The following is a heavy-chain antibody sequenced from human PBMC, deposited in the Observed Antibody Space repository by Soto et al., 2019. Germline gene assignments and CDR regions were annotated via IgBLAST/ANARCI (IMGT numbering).Heavy chain of an antibody. D-gene: IGHD1-26*01. J-gene: IGHJ4*02. V-gene: IGHV3-30*18. Sequence: QVQLVESGGGVVQPGRSLRLSCAASGFTFSSYGMHWVRQAPGKGLEWVAVISYDGSNKYYADSVKGRFTISRDNSKNTLYLQMNSLRAEDTAVYYCAKWGEEGATTLDYLGQGTLVTVSS. CDR1: GFTFSSYG. CDR2: ISYDGSNK. CDR3: AKWGEEGATTLDY.